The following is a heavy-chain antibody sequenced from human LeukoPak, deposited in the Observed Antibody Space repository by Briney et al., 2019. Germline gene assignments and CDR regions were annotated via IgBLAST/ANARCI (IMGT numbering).Heavy chain of an antibody. V-gene: IGHV4-34*01. J-gene: IGHJ5*02. D-gene: IGHD1-1*01. CDR1: GGAFSGYY. CDR3: AVSGTPANWFDP. Sequence: PSETLSLTCAVYGGAFSGYYWSWIRQPPGKGLEWIGKINHSGSTNYNPSLKSRVTISVDTSKNQFSLKLSSVAAADTAVYYCAVSGTPANWFDPWGQGTLVTVSS. CDR2: INHSGST.